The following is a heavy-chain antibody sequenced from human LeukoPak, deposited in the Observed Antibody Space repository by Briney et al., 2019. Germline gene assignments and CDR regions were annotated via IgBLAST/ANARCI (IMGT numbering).Heavy chain of an antibody. D-gene: IGHD3-3*01. CDR1: GFTFSSYA. J-gene: IGHJ4*02. Sequence: GGSLRLSCAASGFTFSSYAMSWVRQAPGKGLEWVSAISGSGGSTYYADSVKGRFTISRDNSKNTLYLQMNSLRAEDTAVYYCAKSSRGDGVVIYYFDYWGQGTLVTVSS. V-gene: IGHV3-23*01. CDR3: AKSSRGDGVVIYYFDY. CDR2: ISGSGGST.